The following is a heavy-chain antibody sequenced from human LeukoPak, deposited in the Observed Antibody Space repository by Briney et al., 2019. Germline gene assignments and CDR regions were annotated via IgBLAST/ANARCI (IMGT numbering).Heavy chain of an antibody. V-gene: IGHV3-11*04. D-gene: IGHD6-13*01. CDR2: ISSSGSTI. CDR1: GFTFNDYY. Sequence: PGGSLRLSCAASGFTFNDYYMSWIRQAPGKGLEWVSYISSSGSTIYYADSVKGRFTISRDNAKNSLYLQMNSLRAEDTAVYYCARHRQQLPGHYYYYMDVWGKGTTVTVSS. J-gene: IGHJ6*03. CDR3: ARHRQQLPGHYYYYMDV.